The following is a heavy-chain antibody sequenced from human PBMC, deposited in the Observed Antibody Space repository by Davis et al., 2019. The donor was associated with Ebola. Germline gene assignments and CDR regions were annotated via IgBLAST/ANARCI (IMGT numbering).Heavy chain of an antibody. CDR1: GFTFSSYW. CDR2: ISGSGGST. Sequence: GGSLRLSCAASGFTFSSYWMHWVRQAPGKGLEWVSAISGSGGSTYYADSVKGRFTISRDNSKNTLYLQMNSLRAEDTAVYYCAKDLRRYPTVAIDYWGQGTLVTVSS. D-gene: IGHD4-23*01. J-gene: IGHJ4*02. CDR3: AKDLRRYPTVAIDY. V-gene: IGHV3-23*01.